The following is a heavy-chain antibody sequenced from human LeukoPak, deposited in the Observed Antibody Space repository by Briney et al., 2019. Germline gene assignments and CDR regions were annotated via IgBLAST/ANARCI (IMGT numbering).Heavy chain of an antibody. V-gene: IGHV4-31*03. D-gene: IGHD1-26*01. CDR2: IYYSGST. J-gene: IGHJ3*02. CDR1: GGSISSGGYY. Sequence: SETLSLTCTVSGGSISSGGYYWSWIRQHPGKGLEWLGYIYYSGSTYYNPSLKSRVTISVDTSKNQFSLKLSSVTAADTAVYYCAREHVKVGATTRGDAFDIWGQGTMVTVSS. CDR3: AREHVKVGATTRGDAFDI.